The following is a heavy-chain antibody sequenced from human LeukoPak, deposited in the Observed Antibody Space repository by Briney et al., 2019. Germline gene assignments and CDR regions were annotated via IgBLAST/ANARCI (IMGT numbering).Heavy chain of an antibody. CDR3: AKDPSSSWYYYYYGMDV. J-gene: IGHJ6*02. Sequence: GGSLRLSCAASGFTFSSYAMSWVRQAPGKGLGWVSAISGSGGSTYYADSVKGRFTISRDNSKNTLYLQMNSLRAEDTAVYYCAKDPSSSWYYYYYGMDVWGQGTTVTVSS. CDR1: GFTFSSYA. D-gene: IGHD6-13*01. V-gene: IGHV3-23*01. CDR2: ISGSGGST.